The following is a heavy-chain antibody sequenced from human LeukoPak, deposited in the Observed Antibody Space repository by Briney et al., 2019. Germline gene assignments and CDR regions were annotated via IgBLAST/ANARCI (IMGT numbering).Heavy chain of an antibody. D-gene: IGHD2-2*02. CDR3: ASHTYRGAFDI. V-gene: IGHV4-39*01. CDR2: ISYSGTT. Sequence: SETLSLTCTVSGGSFSSNTYYWGWIRLPPGKGLELLGSISYSGTTYYNPSLKSRVTISVDTSKSQFSLKLSSVTAADTAVYFCASHTYRGAFDIWGQGTMVTVSS. CDR1: GGSFSSNTYY. J-gene: IGHJ3*02.